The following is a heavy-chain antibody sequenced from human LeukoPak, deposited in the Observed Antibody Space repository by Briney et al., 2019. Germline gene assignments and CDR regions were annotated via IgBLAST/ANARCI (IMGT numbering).Heavy chain of an antibody. CDR2: VDSDGSST. D-gene: IGHD4-23*01. CDR1: GFIFSGYW. Sequence: PGGSLRLSCAASGFIFSGYWMHWVRQAPGKGLVWVSRVDSDGSSTTYADSVKGRFTISRDNAKNTLYLQMNSLRAEDMAVYYCAKGGGNGNLDYWGQGTLVTVSS. J-gene: IGHJ4*02. V-gene: IGHV3-74*01. CDR3: AKGGGNGNLDY.